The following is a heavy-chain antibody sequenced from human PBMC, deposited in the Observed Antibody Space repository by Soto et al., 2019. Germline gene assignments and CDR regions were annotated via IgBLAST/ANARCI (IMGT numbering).Heavy chain of an antibody. D-gene: IGHD3-10*01. V-gene: IGHV3-9*01. Sequence: GGALRLSCAASGFTFDDYAMHWVRQAPGKGLEGVSGINWNSGSIGYADSVKGRFTISRDNAKTSLYLQMNCLRAEDTALYYCAKDRGSGSYAANYYYYGMDVWRQGTTVTVSS. CDR2: INWNSGSI. CDR3: AKDRGSGSYAANYYYYGMDV. CDR1: GFTFDDYA. J-gene: IGHJ6*02.